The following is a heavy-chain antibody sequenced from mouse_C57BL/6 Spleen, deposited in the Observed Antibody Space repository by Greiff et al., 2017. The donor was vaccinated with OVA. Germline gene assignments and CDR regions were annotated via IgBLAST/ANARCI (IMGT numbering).Heavy chain of an antibody. CDR1: GFSLTSYG. CDR2: IWSGGST. D-gene: IGHD2-3*01. CDR3: ARNDGYSPFAY. V-gene: IGHV2-2*01. Sequence: VQLQQSGPGLVQPSQSLSITCTVSGFSLTSYGVHWVRQSPGKGLEWLGVIWSGGSTDYNAAFISRLSISKDNSKSQVFFKMNSLQADDTAIYYCARNDGYSPFAYWGQGTLVTVSA. J-gene: IGHJ3*01.